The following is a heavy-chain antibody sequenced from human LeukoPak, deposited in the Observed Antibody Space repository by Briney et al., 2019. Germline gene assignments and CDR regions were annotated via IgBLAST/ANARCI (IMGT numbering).Heavy chain of an antibody. CDR3: ARDTSIVGVTGAGFDY. J-gene: IGHJ4*02. CDR1: GFNFSNYE. D-gene: IGHD1-26*01. V-gene: IGHV3-48*03. CDR2: NSDSGETT. Sequence: PGGSLRLSCGASGFNFSNYEMNWVRQAPGKGLEWTSYNSDSGETTYYADSVKGRFTISRDNAKNSVFLQIDSLRAEDTAVYYCARDTSIVGVTGAGFDYWGQGTLVTVSS.